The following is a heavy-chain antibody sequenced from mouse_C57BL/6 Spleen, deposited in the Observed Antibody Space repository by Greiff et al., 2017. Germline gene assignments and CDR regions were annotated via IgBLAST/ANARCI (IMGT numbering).Heavy chain of an antibody. D-gene: IGHD2-4*01. V-gene: IGHV1-22*01. J-gene: IGHJ2*01. CDR3: ARYDYDYDVPSDY. CDR1: GYTFTDYN. Sequence: VQLQQSGPELVKPGASVKMSCKASGYTFTDYNMHWVKQSHGKSLEWIGYVNPNNGGTSYNQKFKGKATLTVNKSSSTAYMELRSLTSEDSAVYYCARYDYDYDVPSDYWGQGTTLTVSS. CDR2: VNPNNGGT.